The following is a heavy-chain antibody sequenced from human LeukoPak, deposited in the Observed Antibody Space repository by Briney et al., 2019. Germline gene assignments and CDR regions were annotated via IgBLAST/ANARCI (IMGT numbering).Heavy chain of an antibody. CDR3: ATDNIAAAGLRGDY. CDR2: IVVGSGNT. D-gene: IGHD6-13*01. J-gene: IGHJ4*02. V-gene: IGHV1-58*01. Sequence: VASVKVSCKASGFTFTSSAVQWVRQARGQRLEWIGWIVVGSGNTNYAQKFQERVTITRDMSTSTAYMELSSLRSEDTAVYYCATDNIAAAGLRGDYWGQGTLVTVSS. CDR1: GFTFTSSA.